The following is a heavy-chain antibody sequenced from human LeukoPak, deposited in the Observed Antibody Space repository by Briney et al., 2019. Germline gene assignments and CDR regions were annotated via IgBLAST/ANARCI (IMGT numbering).Heavy chain of an antibody. CDR2: ISSSGYT. V-gene: IGHV3-11*06. Sequence: PGGSLRLSCAASVFTFSDYYMSWIRQAPGKGREWLLDISSSGYTDYADSVRGRFTISRDNAKNSLYLQMNSLRDEDTAVYYCARENIVVVTAIRDAFDIWGQGTMVTVSS. CDR1: VFTFSDYY. J-gene: IGHJ3*02. D-gene: IGHD2-21*02. CDR3: ARENIVVVTAIRDAFDI.